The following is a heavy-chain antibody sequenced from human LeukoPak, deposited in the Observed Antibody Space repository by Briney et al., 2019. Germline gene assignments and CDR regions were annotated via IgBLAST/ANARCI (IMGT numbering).Heavy chain of an antibody. J-gene: IGHJ3*02. D-gene: IGHD4-17*01. V-gene: IGHV5-51*01. CDR3: ARPHEDTVNAFDI. Sequence: GESLKISCKGSGYSFTSYWIGWVRQMPGKGLEWMGIIYPGDSDTRYSPSFQGQVTISADKSISTAYLQWSSLKASDTAMYYCARPHEDTVNAFDIWGQGTMVTVSS. CDR1: GYSFTSYW. CDR2: IYPGDSDT.